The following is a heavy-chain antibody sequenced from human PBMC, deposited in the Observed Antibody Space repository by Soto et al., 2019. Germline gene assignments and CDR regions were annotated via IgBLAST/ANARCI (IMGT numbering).Heavy chain of an antibody. D-gene: IGHD3-9*01. V-gene: IGHV3-21*01. J-gene: IGHJ4*02. CDR1: GFSFRSDT. CDR3: ARVPTYYDILTGNYSLQGVDF. CDR2: ISSSSTYI. Sequence: EVQLVESGGGLVKPGGSLRLSCAASGFSFRSDTMSWVRQTPGKGLEWVSSISSSSTYIYYADSVKGRFTISRDNAKNSLYLQMNSLRAEDTAVYSCARVPTYYDILTGNYSLQGVDFWGQGTLVTVSS.